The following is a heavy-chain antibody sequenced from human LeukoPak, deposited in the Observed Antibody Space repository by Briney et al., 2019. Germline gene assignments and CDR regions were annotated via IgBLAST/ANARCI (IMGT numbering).Heavy chain of an antibody. Sequence: GGSLRLSCAASGFTFSSYSMNWVRQAPGKGLEWVSSISSSSSYIYYADSVKGRFTISRDNAKNSLYLQMNSLRAEDTAVYYCARVATEHYDFWSGYFVSCGMDVWGQGTTVTVSS. CDR3: ARVATEHYDFWSGYFVSCGMDV. CDR2: ISSSSSYI. J-gene: IGHJ6*02. D-gene: IGHD3-3*01. CDR1: GFTFSSYS. V-gene: IGHV3-21*01.